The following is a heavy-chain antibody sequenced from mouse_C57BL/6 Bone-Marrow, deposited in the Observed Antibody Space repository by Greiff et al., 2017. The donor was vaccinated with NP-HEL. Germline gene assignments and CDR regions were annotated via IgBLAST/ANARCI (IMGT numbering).Heavy chain of an antibody. CDR2: ISYDGSN. Sequence: VQLKESGPGLVKPSQSLSLTCSVTGYSITSGYYWNWIRQFPGNKLEWMGYISYDGSNNYNPSLKNRISITRDTSKNQFFLKLNSVTTEDTATYYCARDYYYGSRGAMDYWGQGTSVTVSS. J-gene: IGHJ4*01. CDR3: ARDYYYGSRGAMDY. D-gene: IGHD1-1*01. V-gene: IGHV3-6*01. CDR1: GYSITSGYY.